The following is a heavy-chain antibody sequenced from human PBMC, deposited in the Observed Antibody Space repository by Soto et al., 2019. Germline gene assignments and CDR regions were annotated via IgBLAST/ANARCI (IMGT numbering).Heavy chain of an antibody. CDR3: ARSKVRENNWFDP. V-gene: IGHV1-69*01. D-gene: IGHD3-10*01. Sequence: QVQLVQSGAEVKKPGSSVKVSCKASGGTFSSYAISWVRQAPGQGLEWMGGINPIFDTASYAQKFQGKATSNADETTSTAYIELSSVRSEATAVYYCARSKVRENNWFDPWGQGTLVTVSS. J-gene: IGHJ5*02. CDR1: GGTFSSYA. CDR2: INPIFDTA.